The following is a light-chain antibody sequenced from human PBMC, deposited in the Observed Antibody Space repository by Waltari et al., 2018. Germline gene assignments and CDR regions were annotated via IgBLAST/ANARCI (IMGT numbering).Light chain of an antibody. CDR1: QTLSKNY. V-gene: IGKV3-20*01. Sequence: IVLTQSPGTLSLSPGESATLSCRASQTLSKNYLAWYQQKPGQAPRLLIYGASSRAAGIPYRFSGSGSGTYFTLTISGLEPDDFAMYYCQQYGSSVLYTFGQGTKLDIK. CDR2: GAS. J-gene: IGKJ2*01. CDR3: QQYGSSVLYT.